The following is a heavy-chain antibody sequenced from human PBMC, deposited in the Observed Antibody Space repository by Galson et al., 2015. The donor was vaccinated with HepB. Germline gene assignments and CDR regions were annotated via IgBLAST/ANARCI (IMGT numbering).Heavy chain of an antibody. V-gene: IGHV1-2*02. CDR3: AKIYPRIPAADTGRYYFDY. D-gene: IGHD6-25*01. J-gene: IGHJ4*02. Sequence: SVKVSCKASGYTFTGYSIHWVRQAPGQGLEWMGWINPNTGDTNSAQKFQDRITVTRDTSISTVYLELSRLRSDDSAVYYCAKIYPRIPAADTGRYYFDYWGQGTVVAVSS. CDR1: GYTFTGYS. CDR2: INPNTGDT.